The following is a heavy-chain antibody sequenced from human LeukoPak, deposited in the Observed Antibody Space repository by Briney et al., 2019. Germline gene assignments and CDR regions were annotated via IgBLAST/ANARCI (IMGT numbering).Heavy chain of an antibody. CDR2: IYYSGST. J-gene: IGHJ4*02. D-gene: IGHD3-3*01. CDR1: GGSISSYY. CDR3: ARAPQGYDFWSGYTGPMTD. V-gene: IGHV4-59*12. Sequence: SETLSLTCTVSGGSISSYYWSWIRQPPGKGLEWIGYIYYSGSTNYNPPLKSRVTISVDTSKNQFSLKLSSVTAADTAVYYCARAPQGYDFWSGYTGPMTDWGQGTLVTVSS.